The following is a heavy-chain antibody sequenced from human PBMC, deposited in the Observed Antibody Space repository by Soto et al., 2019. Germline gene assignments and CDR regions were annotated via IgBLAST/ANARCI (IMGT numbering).Heavy chain of an antibody. V-gene: IGHV1-2*02. CDR2: INPNSGGT. Sequence: QVQLVQSGTEVKKPGAAVKVSCKASGYIFTDYHIYWVRQAPGQGLEWMGWINPNSGGTRYAQKFQGRVTLTRDTSISTAYMEAPSLRSDDTALSYCARDDPIVTTKSWGQGTLVTVSS. J-gene: IGHJ5*02. CDR1: GYIFTDYH. D-gene: IGHD4-17*01. CDR3: ARDDPIVTTKS.